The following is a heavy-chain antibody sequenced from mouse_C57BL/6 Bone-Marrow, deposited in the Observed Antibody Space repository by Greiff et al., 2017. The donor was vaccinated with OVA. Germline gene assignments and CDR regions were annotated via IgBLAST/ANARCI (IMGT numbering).Heavy chain of an antibody. J-gene: IGHJ2*01. CDR1: GYTFTNYW. CDR3: ARSGTTVFDY. V-gene: IGHV1-63*01. CDR2: IYPGGGYT. Sequence: VQLVESGAELVRPGTSVKMSCKASGYTFTNYWIGWAKQRPGHGLEWIGDIYPGGGYTNYNEKFKGKATLTADKSSSTAYMQFSSLTSEDSAIYYCARSGTTVFDYWGQGTTLTVSS. D-gene: IGHD1-1*01.